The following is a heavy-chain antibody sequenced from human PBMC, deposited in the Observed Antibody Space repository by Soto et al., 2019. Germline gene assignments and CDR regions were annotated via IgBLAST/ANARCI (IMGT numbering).Heavy chain of an antibody. CDR3: AKDILEWLFGSGDYYYYGMDV. D-gene: IGHD3-3*01. Sequence: GASVKVSCKASGYTFTNFGISWVRQAPGQGLEWMGGIIPMLGKTNYAQKFQGRVTITADESTSTAYMDLSSLRSDDTAVYYCAKDILEWLFGSGDYYYYGMDVLGQGTTVTVSS. V-gene: IGHV1-69*13. CDR2: IIPMLGKT. J-gene: IGHJ6*02. CDR1: GYTFTNFG.